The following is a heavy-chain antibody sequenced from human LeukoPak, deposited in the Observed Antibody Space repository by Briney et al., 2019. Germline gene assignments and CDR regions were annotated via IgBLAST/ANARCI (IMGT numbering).Heavy chain of an antibody. V-gene: IGHV3-48*01. J-gene: IGHJ4*02. Sequence: AASTYTFSLYRMNWVRQAPGKGLEWISYISSSSAVIDYADSVQGRFTISRDNVKNSLYLQMNSLRAEDTAVYYCAASLGELSPAAGFDNWGQGTLVTVSS. CDR3: AASLGELSPAAGFDN. CDR1: TYTFSLYR. CDR2: ISSSSAVI. D-gene: IGHD1-7*01.